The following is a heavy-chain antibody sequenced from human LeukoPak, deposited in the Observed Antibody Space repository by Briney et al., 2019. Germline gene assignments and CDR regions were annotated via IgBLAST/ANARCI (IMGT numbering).Heavy chain of an antibody. J-gene: IGHJ6*02. Sequence: SETLSLTCTVSGGSISSYYWSWIRQPAGKGLEWIGRIYTSGSTNYNPSLKSRVTMSVGTSKNQFSLKLSSVTAADTAVYYCARDHGYSGYDSPYYYGMDVWGQGTTVTVSS. V-gene: IGHV4-4*07. CDR3: ARDHGYSGYDSPYYYGMDV. CDR2: IYTSGST. CDR1: GGSISSYY. D-gene: IGHD5-12*01.